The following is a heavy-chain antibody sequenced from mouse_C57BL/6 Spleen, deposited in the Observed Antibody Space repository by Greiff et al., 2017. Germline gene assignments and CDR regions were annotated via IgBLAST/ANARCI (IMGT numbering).Heavy chain of an antibody. V-gene: IGHV1-69*01. CDR2: IDPSDSYT. CDR3: ARWVTGTGFDY. CDR1: GYTFTSYW. D-gene: IGHD4-1*01. J-gene: IGHJ2*01. Sequence: QVQLQQPGAELVMPGASVKLSCKASGYTFTSYWMHWVKQRPGQGLEWIGEIDPSDSYTNYNQKFTGKSTLTVDKSSSTAYMQLSSLTSEDSAVYYCARWVTGTGFDYWGQGTTLTVSS.